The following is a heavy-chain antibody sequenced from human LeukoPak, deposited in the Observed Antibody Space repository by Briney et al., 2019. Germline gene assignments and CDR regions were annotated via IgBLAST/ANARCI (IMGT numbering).Heavy chain of an antibody. V-gene: IGHV4-39*07. J-gene: IGHJ4*02. CDR3: ARGGYSYGSFRLYFDY. D-gene: IGHD5-18*01. CDR1: GFTFSSYW. Sequence: PGGSLRLSCAASGFTFSSYWMSWVRQAPGKGLEWIGSIFYSGSSYYNPSLKSRVTISVDTSKNQFSLKLNSVTAADTAVYYCARGGYSYGSFRLYFDYWGQGTLVTVSS. CDR2: IFYSGSS.